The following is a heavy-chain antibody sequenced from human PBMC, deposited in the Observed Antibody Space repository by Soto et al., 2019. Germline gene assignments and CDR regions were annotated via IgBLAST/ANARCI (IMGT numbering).Heavy chain of an antibody. V-gene: IGHV1-2*02. J-gene: IGHJ5*02. Sequence: QVQLVQSGAEVKEPGASVKVSCKASGYTITDNYLHWVRQAPGQGLEWMGWINPNSGGTNYAQTFQGRVTMTRDTSISIAYMELRRLRSDDTAVFYCARAPKVYGSSLATWGQGTPVTVSS. CDR2: INPNSGGT. CDR1: GYTITDNY. D-gene: IGHD6-19*01. CDR3: ARAPKVYGSSLAT.